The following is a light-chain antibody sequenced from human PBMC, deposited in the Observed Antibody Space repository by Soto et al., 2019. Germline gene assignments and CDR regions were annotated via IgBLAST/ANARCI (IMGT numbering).Light chain of an antibody. CDR2: DVS. Sequence: QSVLTQPASVSGSPGQSITISCTGTSSDVGNYNYVSWYQQYPGKAPKLLISDVSYRPSGVSNRFSGSKSGNTASLTISGLQAEDEADYYCSSFITSTSYVFGTGTKVT. CDR3: SSFITSTSYV. V-gene: IGLV2-14*03. CDR1: SSDVGNYNY. J-gene: IGLJ1*01.